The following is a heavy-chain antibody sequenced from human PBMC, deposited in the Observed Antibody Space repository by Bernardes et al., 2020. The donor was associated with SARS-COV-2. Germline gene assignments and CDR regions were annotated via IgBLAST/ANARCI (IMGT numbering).Heavy chain of an antibody. Sequence: TLYLTFTLSGSSISLHSWGWIRQPPWKGLEWIGFIFHSGSTGYNPSLESRVTISVDTSKNQFSLRLSSVTAADTAVYYCARDKWEQAASFRRVGFDYWGQGTLVTVSS. CDR2: IFHSGST. CDR3: ARDKWEQAASFRRVGFDY. CDR1: GSSISLHS. J-gene: IGHJ4*02. D-gene: IGHD1-26*01. V-gene: IGHV4-59*11.